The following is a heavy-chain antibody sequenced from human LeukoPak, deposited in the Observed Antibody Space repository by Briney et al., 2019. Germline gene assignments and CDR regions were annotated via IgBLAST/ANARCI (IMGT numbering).Heavy chain of an antibody. CDR2: IYYSGST. J-gene: IGHJ4*02. CDR3: ARGGGDSSGYSDFDY. CDR1: GGSISSYY. Sequence: SETLSLTCTVSGGSISSYYWSWIRQPPGKGLEWIGYIYYSGSTNYNPSLKSRVTISVDTSKNQFSLKLSSVTAADTAVYYCARGGGDSSGYSDFDYWGQATLVSVSS. V-gene: IGHV4-59*01. D-gene: IGHD3-22*01.